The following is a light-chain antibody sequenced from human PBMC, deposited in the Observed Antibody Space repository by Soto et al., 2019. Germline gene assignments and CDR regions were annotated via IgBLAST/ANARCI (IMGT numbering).Light chain of an antibody. CDR2: DSS. V-gene: IGKV1-5*01. Sequence: DTQLTQSPSTLSASVGDRVTITCRASQSISGWLAWYQQKPGKAPTLLIYDSSTLESGVPSRFSGSGSGTGFTLSISSLQPDDFATYFCQQYNDYWTFGQGTKVDI. CDR3: QQYNDYWT. J-gene: IGKJ1*01. CDR1: QSISGW.